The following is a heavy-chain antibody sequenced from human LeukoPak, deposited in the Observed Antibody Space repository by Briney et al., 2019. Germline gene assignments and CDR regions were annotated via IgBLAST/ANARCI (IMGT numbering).Heavy chain of an antibody. Sequence: GGSLRLSCAGSGFTFSRYIMSWFRQAPGKGLEWVGFIRSKAYGGTTEYAASVKGRFTISRDDSKSIAYLQMNSLKTEDTAVYYCTTAHSSSWRTMADDAFDIWGQGTMVTVSS. CDR1: GFTFSRYI. CDR3: TTAHSSSWRTMADDAFDI. V-gene: IGHV3-49*03. CDR2: IRSKAYGGTT. J-gene: IGHJ3*02. D-gene: IGHD6-13*01.